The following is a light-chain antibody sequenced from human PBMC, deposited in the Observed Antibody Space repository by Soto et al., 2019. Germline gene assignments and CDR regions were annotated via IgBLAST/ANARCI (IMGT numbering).Light chain of an antibody. CDR3: QQYYSYPYT. CDR2: AAS. V-gene: IGKV1-8*01. CDR1: QGISSY. Sequence: AIRMTQSPSSFSASTGDRVTITCRARQGISSYLAWYQQKPGKAPKLLIYAASTLQSGVPSRFSGSGSGTDFTLTISCLQSEDFATYYWQQYYSYPYTFGQGTKLEIK. J-gene: IGKJ2*01.